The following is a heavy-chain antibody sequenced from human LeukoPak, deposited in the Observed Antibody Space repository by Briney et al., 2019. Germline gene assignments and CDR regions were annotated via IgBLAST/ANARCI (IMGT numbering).Heavy chain of an antibody. CDR1: GFTFSIYG. V-gene: IGHV3-33*01. D-gene: IGHD1-1*01. Sequence: PGGSLRLSCAASGFTFSIYGMHWVRQAPGKGLEWVAVIWYDGSNENYADSVKGRFTISRDNSKNTLYLQMNSLRAEDTAVYYCARDSPRTGPWGQGILVTVSS. CDR3: ARDSPRTGP. CDR2: IWYDGSNE. J-gene: IGHJ5*02.